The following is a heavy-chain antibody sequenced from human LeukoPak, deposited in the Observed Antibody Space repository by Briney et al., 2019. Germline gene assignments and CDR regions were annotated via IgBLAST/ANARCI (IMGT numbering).Heavy chain of an antibody. D-gene: IGHD1-7*01. CDR1: GGSFSGYY. V-gene: IGHV4-34*01. Sequence: SETLSLTCAVYGGSFSGYYWSWIRQPPGKGLEWIGEINHSGSTNYNPSLKSRVTISVDTSKNQFSLKLSSVTAADTAVYYCARRTNRLDYWGQGTLVTVSS. J-gene: IGHJ4*02. CDR3: ARRTNRLDY. CDR2: INHSGST.